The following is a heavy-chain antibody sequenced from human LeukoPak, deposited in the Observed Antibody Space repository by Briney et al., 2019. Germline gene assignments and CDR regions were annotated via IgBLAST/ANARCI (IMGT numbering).Heavy chain of an antibody. CDR3: ARPTNYYDSSGLYYFDY. Sequence: GASVKVSCKASGYTFTSYAMNWVRQAPGQGLEWMGWINTNTGNPTYAQGFTGRFVFSLDTSVSTANLQISSLKAEDTAVYYCARPTNYYDSSGLYYFDYWGQGTLVTVSS. CDR1: GYTFTSYA. D-gene: IGHD3-22*01. CDR2: INTNTGNP. J-gene: IGHJ4*02. V-gene: IGHV7-4-1*02.